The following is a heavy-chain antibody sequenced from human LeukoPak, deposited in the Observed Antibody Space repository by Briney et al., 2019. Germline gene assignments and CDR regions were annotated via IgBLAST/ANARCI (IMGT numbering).Heavy chain of an antibody. CDR3: ASLKEYYYGSGSYYNR. CDR2: IIPIFGTA. V-gene: IGHV1-69*05. D-gene: IGHD3-10*01. Sequence: GSSVKVSCKASGGTFSSYAISWVRQAPGQGLEWMGGIIPIFGTANYAQKFQGRVTITTDESTSTAYMELSSLRSEDTAVYYCASLKEYYYGSGSYYNRWGQGTLVTVSS. J-gene: IGHJ5*02. CDR1: GGTFSSYA.